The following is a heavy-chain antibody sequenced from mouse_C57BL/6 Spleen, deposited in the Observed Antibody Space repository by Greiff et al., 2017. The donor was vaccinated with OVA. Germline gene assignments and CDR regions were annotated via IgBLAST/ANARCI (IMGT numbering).Heavy chain of an antibody. V-gene: IGHV1-15*01. CDR2: IDPETGGT. CDR3: TRARLYAMDY. CDR1: GYTFTDYE. Sequence: QVQLKQSGAELVRPGASVTLSCKASGYTFTDYEMHWVKQTPVHGLEWIGAIDPETGGTAYPQKFKGKAILTADKTSNTAYMELRSLTSEDSDVYYCTRARLYAMDYWGQGTSVTVSS. J-gene: IGHJ4*01.